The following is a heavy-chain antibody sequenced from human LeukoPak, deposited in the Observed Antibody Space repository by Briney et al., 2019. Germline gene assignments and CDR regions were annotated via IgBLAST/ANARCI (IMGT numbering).Heavy chain of an antibody. CDR1: GYTFTSYG. Sequence: ASVKVSCKASGYTFTSYGISWVRQAPGQGLEWMGWISAYNGNTNYAQKLQGRVTMTTDTSTSTAYMELRSLRSDDTAVYYCARSVFCSSTSCHFDFWAQGTLVTVSS. D-gene: IGHD2-2*01. V-gene: IGHV1-18*01. J-gene: IGHJ4*02. CDR2: ISAYNGNT. CDR3: ARSVFCSSTSCHFDF.